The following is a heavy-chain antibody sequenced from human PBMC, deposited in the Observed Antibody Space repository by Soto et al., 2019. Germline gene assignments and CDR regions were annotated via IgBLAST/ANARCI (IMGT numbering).Heavy chain of an antibody. V-gene: IGHV3-33*01. D-gene: IGHD3-3*01. CDR2: IWYDGSNK. J-gene: IGHJ4*02. CDR3: ARTPYYDFWSGYHDYSNYLFDY. Sequence: QVQLVESGGGVVQPGRSLRLSCAASGFTFSSYGMHWVRQAPGNGLEWVAVIWYDGSNKYYADSVKGRFTISRDNSKNTLYLHMNSLIAEDKAVYYCARTPYYDFWSGYHDYSNYLFDYWGQGTLVTVSS. CDR1: GFTFSSYG.